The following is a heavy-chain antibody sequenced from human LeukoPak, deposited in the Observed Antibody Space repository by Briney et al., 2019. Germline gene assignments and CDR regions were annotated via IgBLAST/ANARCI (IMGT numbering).Heavy chain of an antibody. CDR2: ISGSGGST. D-gene: IGHD6-13*01. J-gene: IGHJ3*02. V-gene: IGHV3-23*01. CDR3: AKDLTRREQLALPGAFDI. CDR1: GFTFSSYA. Sequence: GGSLRLSCAASGFTFSSYAVSWVRQAPGKGLEWVSAISGSGGSTYYADSVKGRFTISRDNSKNTLYLQMNSLRAEDTAVYYCAKDLTRREQLALPGAFDIWGQGTMVTVSS.